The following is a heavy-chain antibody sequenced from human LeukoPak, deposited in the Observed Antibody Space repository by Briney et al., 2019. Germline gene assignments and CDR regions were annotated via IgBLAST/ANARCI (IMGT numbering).Heavy chain of an antibody. CDR2: ISGSGDNK. V-gene: IGHV3-23*01. CDR1: GFTFSSYT. D-gene: IGHD1/OR15-1a*01. Sequence: GGSLRLSCAASGFTFSSYTMSWVRQAPGKGLEWVSIISGSGDNKYHADSVKGRFTISRDNSKNTLYLQMNSLRAEDTAVYYCARESLGQVYFDYWGQGTLVTVSS. J-gene: IGHJ4*02. CDR3: ARESLGQVYFDY.